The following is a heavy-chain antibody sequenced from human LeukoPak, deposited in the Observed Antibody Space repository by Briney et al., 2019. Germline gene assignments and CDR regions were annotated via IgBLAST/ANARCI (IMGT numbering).Heavy chain of an antibody. CDR3: AKDGYSSGSFDY. CDR1: GFTFSSYA. CDR2: ISGSGGST. D-gene: IGHD6-19*01. J-gene: IGHJ4*02. Sequence: PGGSLRLSCAASGFTFSSYAMSWVRQAPGKGLEWVSAISGSGGSTYYAGSVKGRFTISRDNSKNTLYLQMNSLRAEDTAVYYCAKDGYSSGSFDYWGQGTLVTVSS. V-gene: IGHV3-23*01.